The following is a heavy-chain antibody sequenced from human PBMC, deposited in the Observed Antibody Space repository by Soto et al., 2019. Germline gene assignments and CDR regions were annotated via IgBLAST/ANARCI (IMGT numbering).Heavy chain of an antibody. CDR2: ISSSDKYI. CDR1: GFTFSNFG. J-gene: IGHJ4*02. V-gene: IGHV3-21*01. D-gene: IGHD2-21*02. Sequence: GSLRLSCVASGFTFSNFGLNWVRQAPGKGLEWVSSISSSDKYIYYADSVKGRFTISRDNAENSLSLQMNSLRADDTAVYYCARVFCRGDCYSPLDYWGQGTLVTVS. CDR3: ARVFCRGDCYSPLDY.